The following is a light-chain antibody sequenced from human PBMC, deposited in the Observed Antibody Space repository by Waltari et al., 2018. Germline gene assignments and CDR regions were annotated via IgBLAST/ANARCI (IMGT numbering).Light chain of an antibody. CDR3: QAWDSNTAHYV. V-gene: IGLV3-1*01. CDR1: NLGNKY. Sequence: SSELTQPPSVSVSPGQTASVTCSGDNLGNKYASWYQQKTGQSPVLVIYQDTKRPSGIPERFSGSNSGNTATLTITGTQALDEADYYCQAWDSNTAHYVFGTGTKVTVL. J-gene: IGLJ1*01. CDR2: QDT.